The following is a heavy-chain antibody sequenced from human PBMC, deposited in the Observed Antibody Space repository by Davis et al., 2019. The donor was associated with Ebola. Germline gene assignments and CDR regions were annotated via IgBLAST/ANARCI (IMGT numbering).Heavy chain of an antibody. J-gene: IGHJ3*02. CDR3: AKDQQAKRGLGAFDI. Sequence: PGGSLRLSCTASGFTFSSYAMNWVRQAPGKGLEWVSVLSGSGDSTYYADSVTRRFTISRDNSKDTLYLQVNSLRVEDTAVYSCAKDQQAKRGLGAFDIWGQGTMVTVSS. CDR1: GFTFSSYA. V-gene: IGHV3-23*01. CDR2: LSGSGDST. D-gene: IGHD6-13*01.